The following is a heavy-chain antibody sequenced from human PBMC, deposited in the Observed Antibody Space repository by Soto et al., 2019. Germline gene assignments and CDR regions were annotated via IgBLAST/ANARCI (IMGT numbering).Heavy chain of an antibody. D-gene: IGHD2-15*01. J-gene: IGHJ6*02. Sequence: QVQLVESGGGVVQPGRSLRLSCAASGFTFSSYGMHWVRQAPGKGLEWVAVIWYDGSNKYYADSVKGRFTISRDNSKNTXNXXMNSLRAEDTAVYYCARSCSGGSCYGDYYYYGMDVWGQGTTVTVSS. CDR2: IWYDGSNK. CDR1: GFTFSSYG. CDR3: ARSCSGGSCYGDYYYYGMDV. V-gene: IGHV3-33*01.